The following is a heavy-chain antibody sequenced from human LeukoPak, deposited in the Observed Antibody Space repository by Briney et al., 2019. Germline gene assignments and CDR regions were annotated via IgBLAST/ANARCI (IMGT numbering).Heavy chain of an antibody. CDR3: ARGGYCSSTSCTYYFDY. D-gene: IGHD2-2*01. J-gene: IGHJ4*02. V-gene: IGHV3-7*01. CDR1: GFTFSSYW. Sequence: GGSLRLSCAASGFTFSSYWMSWVRQAPGKGLEWVANIKQDGSEKYYVDSVKGRFTISRDNAKNSLYLQMNSLRAEDTAVYYCARGGYCSSTSCTYYFDYWGQGTLVTVSS. CDR2: IKQDGSEK.